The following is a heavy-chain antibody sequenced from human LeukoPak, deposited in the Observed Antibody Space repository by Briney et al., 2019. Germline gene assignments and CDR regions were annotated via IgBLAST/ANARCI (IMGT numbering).Heavy chain of an antibody. CDR3: ARFSSGTGVDV. D-gene: IGHD6-19*01. CDR1: GGTFSSYT. J-gene: IGHJ6*02. Sequence: SVKVSCKASGGTFSSYTISWVRRAPGQGLEWMGRIIPILGIANYAQKFQGRVTITADKSTSTAYMELSSLRSEDTAVYYCARFSSGTGVDVWGQGTTVTVSS. V-gene: IGHV1-69*02. CDR2: IIPILGIA.